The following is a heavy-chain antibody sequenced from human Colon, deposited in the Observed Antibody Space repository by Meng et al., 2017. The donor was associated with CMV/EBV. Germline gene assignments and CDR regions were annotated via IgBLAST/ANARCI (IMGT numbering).Heavy chain of an antibody. J-gene: IGHJ6*02. CDR1: GFIFSDYG. D-gene: IGHD2-2*01. V-gene: IGHV3-30*02. Sequence: GGSLRLSCVGSGFIFSDYGFHWVRQAPGKGLEWVSSIHFDGSKKSYAESVKGRFTITRDNSKSTVYLQMSSLRRDDADAYYCAKDIFCSSISCYGYYGMDVWGQGTTVTVSS. CDR2: IHFDGSKK. CDR3: AKDIFCSSISCYGYYGMDV.